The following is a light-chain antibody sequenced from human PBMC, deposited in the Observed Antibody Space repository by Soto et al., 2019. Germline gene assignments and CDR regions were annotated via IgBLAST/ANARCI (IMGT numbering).Light chain of an antibody. CDR3: AAWDDGLNGSV. CDR2: NNN. Sequence: QWARTRPPSASGAPGERGTISCSGSSSNIGRNTVNWYQQVPGTAPKLLIYNNNQRPSGVPDRFSGSKSGTSASLAIIGLQSDDEADYYCAAWDDGLNGSVFGAGTKVTVL. J-gene: IGLJ1*01. V-gene: IGLV1-44*01. CDR1: SSNIGRNT.